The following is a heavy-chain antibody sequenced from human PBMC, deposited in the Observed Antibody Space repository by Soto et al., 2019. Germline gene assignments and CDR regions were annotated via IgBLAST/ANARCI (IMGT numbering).Heavy chain of an antibody. Sequence: LRLSCASSGFTFSTYTMNWVRQAPGKGLEWVSSINGRGNYIYYAELVKGRFTISRDNAKNSLYLQMDRLRAEDTALYYCVREDGKVGTNSAFDYWGLGALVTVSS. D-gene: IGHD1-26*01. CDR1: GFTFSTYT. CDR3: VREDGKVGTNSAFDY. J-gene: IGHJ4*02. V-gene: IGHV3-21*01. CDR2: INGRGNYI.